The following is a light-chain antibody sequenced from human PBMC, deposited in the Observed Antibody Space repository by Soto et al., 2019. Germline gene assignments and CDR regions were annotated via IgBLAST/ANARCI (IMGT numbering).Light chain of an antibody. V-gene: IGLV2-14*01. CDR3: CSYTTSNTRQIV. J-gene: IGLJ1*01. Sequence: QSALTQPASVSGSPGQSITNSCTGTSSDVGGYNYVSWYQQQPGKAPKFMIYDVTNRPSGVSNRFSGSKSGNTASLTISGLQAEDEADYYCCSYTTSNTRQIVFGTGTKLTVL. CDR2: DVT. CDR1: SSDVGGYNY.